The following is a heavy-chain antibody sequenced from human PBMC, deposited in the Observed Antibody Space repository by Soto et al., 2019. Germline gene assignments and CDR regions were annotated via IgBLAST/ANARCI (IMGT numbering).Heavy chain of an antibody. J-gene: IGHJ4*02. D-gene: IGHD2-15*01. CDR2: ISSSGDTG. CDR1: GFTFSAYY. CDR3: ARGSGTVFSQYFDY. Sequence: QVQLVESGGGLVKPGGSLRLSCAASGFTFSAYYMSWIRQAPGKGLEWISYISSSGDTGNYADTVKGRFTVSRDNAKNSLYLQMNSLRAEDTAVYYCARGSGTVFSQYFDYWGQGTLVTVSS. V-gene: IGHV3-11*01.